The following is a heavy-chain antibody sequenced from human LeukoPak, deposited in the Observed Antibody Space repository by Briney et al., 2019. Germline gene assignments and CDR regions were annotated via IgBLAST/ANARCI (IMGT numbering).Heavy chain of an antibody. CDR1: GASITSYY. V-gene: IGHV4-4*07. CDR3: TRGAYYYDD. Sequence: PSETLSLTCTVSGASITSYYWSWIRQPAGKGLEWIGRTYASGSFDYSPSLRGRVTISVDKSRNQLSLRLRSVTAAGTAVYYCTRGAYYYDDWGQGTLVTVSS. D-gene: IGHD3-10*01. CDR2: TYASGSF. J-gene: IGHJ4*02.